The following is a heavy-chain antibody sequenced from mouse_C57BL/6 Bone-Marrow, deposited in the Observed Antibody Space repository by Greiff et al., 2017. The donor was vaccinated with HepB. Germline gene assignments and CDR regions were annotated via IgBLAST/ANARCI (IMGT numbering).Heavy chain of an antibody. Sequence: VQLQQSGPELVKPGASVKISCKASGYAFSSSWMNWVKQRPGKGLEWIGRIYPGDGDTNYNGKFKGKATLTADKSSSTAYMQLSSLTSEDSAVYFCASGGIYYDYAWFAYWGQGTLVTVSA. CDR2: IYPGDGDT. J-gene: IGHJ3*01. V-gene: IGHV1-82*01. CDR1: GYAFSSSW. CDR3: ASGGIYYDYAWFAY. D-gene: IGHD2-4*01.